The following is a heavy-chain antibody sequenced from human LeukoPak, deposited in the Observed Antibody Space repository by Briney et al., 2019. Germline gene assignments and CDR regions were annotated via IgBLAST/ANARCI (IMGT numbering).Heavy chain of an antibody. CDR3: AKLPTSTTTGQFDH. Sequence: GGSLRLSCAASTFTLSSFAMTWVRQAPVRGLEWGSAISGSGRTYYADSVKGRFAISRDISKNTLYLQMDSLRADDTAVYYCAKLPTSTTTGQFDHWGQGTLVTVSS. D-gene: IGHD1-14*01. CDR2: ISGSGRT. V-gene: IGHV3-23*01. J-gene: IGHJ4*02. CDR1: TFTLSSFA.